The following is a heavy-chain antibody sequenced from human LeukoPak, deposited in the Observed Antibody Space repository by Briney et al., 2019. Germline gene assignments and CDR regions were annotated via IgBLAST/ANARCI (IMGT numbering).Heavy chain of an antibody. CDR3: ARDIGSNGNYHFDY. Sequence: GRSLRLSCAASGFTFSNYGMHWVRQSPGKGLEWVAVIWYDGSIKRYADSVKGRITISRDDSKNTLYLQVDSLRAEDTAVYYCARDIGSNGNYHFDYWGQGTLVTVSS. D-gene: IGHD4-17*01. J-gene: IGHJ4*02. V-gene: IGHV3-33*01. CDR2: IWYDGSIK. CDR1: GFTFSNYG.